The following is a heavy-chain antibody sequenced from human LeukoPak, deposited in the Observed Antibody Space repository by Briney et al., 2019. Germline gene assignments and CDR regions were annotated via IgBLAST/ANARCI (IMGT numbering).Heavy chain of an antibody. D-gene: IGHD4-17*01. Sequence: PGGSLRLSCAASGFTFISYSMNWVRQAPGKGLEWVPSISSSSSYIYYADSVKGRFTISRDNAKNSLYLQMNSLRAEDTAVYYCASTPPDYGDYEGDYWGQGTLVTVSS. CDR3: ASTPPDYGDYEGDY. J-gene: IGHJ4*02. CDR2: ISSSSSYI. CDR1: GFTFISYS. V-gene: IGHV3-21*01.